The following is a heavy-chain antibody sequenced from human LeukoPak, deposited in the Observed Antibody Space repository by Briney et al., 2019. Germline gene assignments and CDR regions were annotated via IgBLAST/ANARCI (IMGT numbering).Heavy chain of an antibody. D-gene: IGHD6-13*01. CDR3: ARDPGKLAAAGTGDY. V-gene: IGHV3-21*01. CDR2: ISSSSSYI. CDR1: GFTFSSYS. Sequence: AGGSLRLSCAASGFTFSSYSMNWVRQAPGKGLEWVSSISSSSSYIYYADSVKGRFTISRDNAKNSLYLQMNSLRAEDTAVYYCARDPGKLAAAGTGDYWGQGTLVTVSS. J-gene: IGHJ4*02.